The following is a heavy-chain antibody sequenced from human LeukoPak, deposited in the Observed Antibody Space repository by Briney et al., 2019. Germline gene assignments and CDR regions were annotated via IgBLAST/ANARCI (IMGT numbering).Heavy chain of an antibody. CDR2: IWYDGSNQ. CDR3: AKPLETTAYRYFEY. D-gene: IGHD3-16*02. Sequence: QAGGSLRLSCAASGFTFSSSGMHWVRQAPGKGLEWVAVIWYDGSNQYYADSVKGRFTISRDNSKSTLYLQMNSLRAEDTAVYYCAKPLETTAYRYFEYWGQGTLVTVS. CDR1: GFTFSSSG. J-gene: IGHJ4*02. V-gene: IGHV3-33*06.